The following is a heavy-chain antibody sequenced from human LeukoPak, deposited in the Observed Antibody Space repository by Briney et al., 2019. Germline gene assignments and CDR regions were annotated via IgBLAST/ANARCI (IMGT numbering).Heavy chain of an antibody. Sequence: PSETLSLTCTVSGGSISSGSYYWSWIRQPAGKGLEWIGRIYTSGSTSYNPSLKSRVTISVDTSKNQFSLKLSSVTAADTAVYYCASSFSRTHYYYYYMDVWGKGTTVTVSS. D-gene: IGHD1-14*01. J-gene: IGHJ6*03. V-gene: IGHV4-61*02. CDR1: GGSISSGSYY. CDR2: IYTSGST. CDR3: ASSFSRTHYYYYYMDV.